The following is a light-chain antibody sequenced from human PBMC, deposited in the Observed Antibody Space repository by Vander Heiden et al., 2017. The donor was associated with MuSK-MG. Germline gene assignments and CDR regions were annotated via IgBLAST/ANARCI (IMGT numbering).Light chain of an antibody. CDR1: QSVSSY. CDR3: QKRSNWPFALT. CDR2: DES. V-gene: IGKV3-11*01. J-gene: IGKJ4*01. Sequence: IVLTQSPTTLSLSPRVRATLSCRSSQSVSSYLAWYQQKPGQAPRLIIYDESNWATGIPARFSGSGSGTDFPLTISSLEPEDFAVYYCQKRSNWPFALTFGGGTKVEIK.